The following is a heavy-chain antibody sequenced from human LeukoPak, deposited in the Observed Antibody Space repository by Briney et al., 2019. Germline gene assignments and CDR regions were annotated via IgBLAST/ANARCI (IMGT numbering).Heavy chain of an antibody. Sequence: GGSLRLSCAASGFTFDDYAMHWVRQAPGKGLEWVSLISGDGGSTYYADSVKGRFTISRDNRKNSLYLKMNSLRTEDTALYYCAKDSTYDSSGYYDPTFDYWGQGTLVSVSS. CDR1: GFTFDDYA. J-gene: IGHJ4*02. D-gene: IGHD3-22*01. V-gene: IGHV3-43*02. CDR2: ISGDGGST. CDR3: AKDSTYDSSGYYDPTFDY.